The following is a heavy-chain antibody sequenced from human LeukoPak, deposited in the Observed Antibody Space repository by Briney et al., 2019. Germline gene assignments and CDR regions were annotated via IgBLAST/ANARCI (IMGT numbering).Heavy chain of an antibody. D-gene: IGHD2-15*01. CDR1: GFTFSSYA. Sequence: GGSLRLSCAASGFTFSSYAMSWVRQAPGKGLEWVSNIKQDGSEKYYVDSVKGRFTISRDNAKNSLYLQMNSLRAEDTAVYYCARDLRYCSGGSCKDAFDIWGQGTMVTVSS. CDR2: IKQDGSEK. CDR3: ARDLRYCSGGSCKDAFDI. V-gene: IGHV3-7*01. J-gene: IGHJ3*02.